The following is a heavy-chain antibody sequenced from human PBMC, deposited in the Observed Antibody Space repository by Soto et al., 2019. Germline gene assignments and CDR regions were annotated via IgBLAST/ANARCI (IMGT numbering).Heavy chain of an antibody. D-gene: IGHD3-10*01. CDR2: IWFDGGDK. CDR1: GFTFTTYN. V-gene: IGHV3-33*01. J-gene: IGHJ6*02. Sequence: QVQLVESGGGVVQPGKSMRLSCAASGFTFTTYNMHWVRQAPGKGLEWVAIIWFDGGDKYYADSVKGRFTISRDNSKNPVSLQMNSLRAGDTAVYYCARDGYSYGSGSYYHGMDVWGQGTMVTVSS. CDR3: ARDGYSYGSGSYYHGMDV.